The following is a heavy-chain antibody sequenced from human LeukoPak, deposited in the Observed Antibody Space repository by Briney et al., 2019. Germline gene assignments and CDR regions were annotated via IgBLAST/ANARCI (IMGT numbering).Heavy chain of an antibody. Sequence: SETLSLTCTVSGDSISNYYWSWIRQPPGKGLEWIGYIYYSESTNYNPSLKSRVTISTDTSKSQFSLNLRSVTAEDTGIYYCARGRCRNSGCRPYFDYWGQGTQVTVSS. V-gene: IGHV4-59*01. CDR1: GDSISNYY. J-gene: IGHJ4*02. D-gene: IGHD2/OR15-2a*01. CDR2: IYYSEST. CDR3: ARGRCRNSGCRPYFDY.